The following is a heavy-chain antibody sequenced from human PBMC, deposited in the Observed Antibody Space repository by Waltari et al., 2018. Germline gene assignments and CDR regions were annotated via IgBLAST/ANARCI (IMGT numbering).Heavy chain of an antibody. D-gene: IGHD6-6*01. Sequence: QVQLQESGPGLVKPSETLTLTGPVSVGSISSYYWSWRRQPTGKGLEWSGYIYYSGSTNYTPSLMSRVPRSVDTSENQFSLKLSAVPAADTAVYYCARYEYSSSQVDPWGQGTLVTVSS. CDR2: IYYSGST. V-gene: IGHV4-59*08. J-gene: IGHJ5*02. CDR3: ARYEYSSSQVDP. CDR1: VGSISSYY.